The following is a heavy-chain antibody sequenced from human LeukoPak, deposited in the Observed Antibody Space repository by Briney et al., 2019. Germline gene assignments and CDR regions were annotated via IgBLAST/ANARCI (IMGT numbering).Heavy chain of an antibody. D-gene: IGHD2-15*01. CDR3: VKDARDCSGSSCYGGSWYFDL. CDR1: GFTFSSYA. Sequence: PGGSLRLSCAASGFTFSSYAMSWVRQAPGKGLEWVSAISGSCGSTYYADSVKRRFTISRDNYKHTLYLQMNSLRAEDTAECYFVKDARDCSGSSCYGGSWYFDLWGRGTLVTVSS. CDR2: ISGSCGST. V-gene: IGHV3-23*01. J-gene: IGHJ2*01.